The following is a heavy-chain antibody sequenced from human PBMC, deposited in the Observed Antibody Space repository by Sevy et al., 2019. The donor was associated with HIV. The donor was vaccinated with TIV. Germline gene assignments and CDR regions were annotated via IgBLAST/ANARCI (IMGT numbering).Heavy chain of an antibody. J-gene: IGHJ4*02. D-gene: IGHD6-19*01. Sequence: GGYLRLSCAASGFTFSSYAMSWVRQAPGKGLEWVSAISGSGGSTYYADSVKGRFTISRDNSKNTLYLQMNSLRAEDTAVYYCAKHGIVVTRVGYFDYWGQGILVTVSS. CDR2: ISGSGGST. CDR1: GFTFSSYA. CDR3: AKHGIVVTRVGYFDY. V-gene: IGHV3-23*01.